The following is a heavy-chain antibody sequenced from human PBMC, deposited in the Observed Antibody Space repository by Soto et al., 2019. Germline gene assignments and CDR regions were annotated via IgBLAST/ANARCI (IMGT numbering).Heavy chain of an antibody. J-gene: IGHJ3*02. CDR2: INQDGSEN. V-gene: IGHV3-7*01. Sequence: EVHLVESGGGLVQPGGSLRLSCAASEFTLSGYWMHWVSQAPGKGLEWVANINQDGSENYYVDSVKGRFTISRDNAKNSLYLQMNSLRAEDTAVYYCARELLRVCSFYIWGQGTMVTVSS. CDR3: ARELLRVCSFYI. D-gene: IGHD1-26*01. CDR1: EFTLSGYW.